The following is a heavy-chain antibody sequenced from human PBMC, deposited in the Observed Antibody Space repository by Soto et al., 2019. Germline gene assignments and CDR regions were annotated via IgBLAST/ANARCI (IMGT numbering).Heavy chain of an antibody. CDR2: IYYSGST. CDR3: ARKATVTTCFDY. Sequence: SETLSLTCTVSGGSISTYYWSWIRQPPGKGLEWIGYIYYSGSTNYNPSLKSRVTISVDTSKNQFSLKLSSVTAADTAVYYCARKATVTTCFDYWGQGTLVTVSS. D-gene: IGHD4-17*01. V-gene: IGHV4-59*12. J-gene: IGHJ4*02. CDR1: GGSISTYY.